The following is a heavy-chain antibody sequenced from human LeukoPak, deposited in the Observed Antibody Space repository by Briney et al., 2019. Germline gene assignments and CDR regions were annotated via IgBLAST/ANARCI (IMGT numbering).Heavy chain of an antibody. CDR3: AKFPRGSSWYPLSY. V-gene: IGHV3-30*18. J-gene: IGHJ4*02. CDR1: GFTFSSYG. CDR2: ISYDGSNK. Sequence: PGRSLRLSCAASGFTFSSYGMHWVRQAPGKGLEWVAVISYDGSNKYYADSVKGRFTISRDNSKNTLYLQMNSLRAEDTAVYYCAKFPRGSSWYPLSYWGQGTLVTVSS. D-gene: IGHD6-13*01.